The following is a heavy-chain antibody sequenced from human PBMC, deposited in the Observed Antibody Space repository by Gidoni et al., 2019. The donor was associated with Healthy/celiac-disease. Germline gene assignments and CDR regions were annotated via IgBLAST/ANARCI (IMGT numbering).Heavy chain of an antibody. V-gene: IGHV2-70*01. D-gene: IGHD3-10*01. CDR1: GFSLSTSGMG. Sequence: QVTLRESGPALVKPTQTLTLTCTFPGFSLSTSGMGVSWIRKPPGKALEWLALIDWDDDKYYSTSLKTRLTISKDTSKNQVFLTMTNMDPVDTATYYCAVSFYYYGSGSYYTNNWFDPWGQGTLVTVSS. J-gene: IGHJ5*02. CDR2: IDWDDDK. CDR3: AVSFYYYGSGSYYTNNWFDP.